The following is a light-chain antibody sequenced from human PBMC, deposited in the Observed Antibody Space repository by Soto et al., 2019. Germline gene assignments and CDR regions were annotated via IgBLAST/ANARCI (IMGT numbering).Light chain of an antibody. CDR2: GAS. Sequence: ETVMTQSPATLSVSPGERATLSCRASQSVGSKVAWYQQKPGQAPSLLIYGASTRASGIPVRFSGSGSGTEFTLTISSLQSEDFAVYYCQQYSNWPPVTFGGGTKVEIK. CDR1: QSVGSK. V-gene: IGKV3-15*01. CDR3: QQYSNWPPVT. J-gene: IGKJ4*01.